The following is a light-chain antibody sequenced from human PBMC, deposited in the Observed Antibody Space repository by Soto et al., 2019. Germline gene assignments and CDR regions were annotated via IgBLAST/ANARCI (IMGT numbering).Light chain of an antibody. J-gene: IGKJ5*01. CDR1: QSVSSY. Sequence: IVLTQSPATLSLSPGERATLSCRASQSVSSYLAWYQQKPGQAPRLLIYDASNRATGIPARFSGSGSGTDFTLTISSLEPEDFAVYFCQRYGSSPLITFGQGPRLEI. V-gene: IGKV3-11*01. CDR2: DAS. CDR3: QRYGSSPLIT.